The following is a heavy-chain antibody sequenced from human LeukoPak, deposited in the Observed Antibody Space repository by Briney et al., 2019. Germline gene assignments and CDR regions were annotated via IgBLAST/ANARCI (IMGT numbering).Heavy chain of an antibody. CDR1: GYTFTSHA. D-gene: IGHD2-2*01. Sequence: GASVKVSCKASGYTFTSHAISWVRQATGLGLEWMGWIKPDSGSTGHAQKFQGRVVFTSDNSIGTAYMELSSLRSEDTAVYYCARELSTSVPDYWGQGTPVTVSS. CDR3: ARELSTSVPDY. J-gene: IGHJ4*02. CDR2: IKPDSGST. V-gene: IGHV1-8*03.